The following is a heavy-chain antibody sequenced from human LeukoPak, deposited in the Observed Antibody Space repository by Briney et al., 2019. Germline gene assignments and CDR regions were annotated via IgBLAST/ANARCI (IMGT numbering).Heavy chain of an antibody. D-gene: IGHD3-3*01. CDR2: INGNGGST. CDR1: GFTFDNYG. J-gene: IGHJ4*02. CDR3: ARHDFWSGFKGGDY. V-gene: IGHV3-20*04. Sequence: GGSLRLSCAASGFTFDNYGMSWVRQVPGKGLEWVSSINGNGGSTAYADSVKGRFTISRDNAKNSLYLQMNSLRAEDTALYYCARHDFWSGFKGGDYWGQGTLVTVSS.